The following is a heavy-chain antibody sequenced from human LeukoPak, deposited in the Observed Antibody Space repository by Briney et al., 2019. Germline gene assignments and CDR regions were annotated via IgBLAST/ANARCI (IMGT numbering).Heavy chain of an antibody. V-gene: IGHV3-23*01. CDR2: ISGSGGNT. Sequence: GGSLRLSCTASGFSFSSYAMSWVRQAPGKGLEWVSAISGSGGNTYYADSVKGRFTISRDNSKNTLFLQMNSLRADDTAVYSCAKDKGPTXSYYFDYWGXXTXVTVSS. D-gene: IGHD4-17*01. J-gene: IGHJ4*01. CDR3: AKDKGPTXSYYFDY. CDR1: GFSFSSYA.